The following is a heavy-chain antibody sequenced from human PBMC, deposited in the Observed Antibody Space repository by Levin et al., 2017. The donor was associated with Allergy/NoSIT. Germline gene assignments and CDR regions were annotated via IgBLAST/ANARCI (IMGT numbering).Heavy chain of an antibody. V-gene: IGHV1-3*01. Sequence: GESLKISCKASGYTFTSYAMHWVRQAPGQRLEWMGWINAGNGNTKYSQKFQGRVTITRDTSASTAYMELSSLRSEDTAVYYCARESEPGYSSDYSFDYWGQGTLVTVSS. CDR1: GYTFTSYA. D-gene: IGHD6-19*01. CDR2: INAGNGNT. J-gene: IGHJ4*02. CDR3: ARESEPGYSSDYSFDY.